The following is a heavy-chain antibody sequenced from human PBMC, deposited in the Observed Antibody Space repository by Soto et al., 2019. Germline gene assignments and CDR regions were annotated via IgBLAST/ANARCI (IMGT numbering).Heavy chain of an antibody. D-gene: IGHD1-26*01. CDR1: DGSVSVYY. CDR3: ARGVGSSPPRY. Sequence: SETPSLTCTISDGSVSVYYWSWIRQPPGQALEWIGYIYDTGSPYYNPALRSRVSISADTSKNQISLKLTSATAADTAVYYCARGVGSSPPRYWGRGTLVT. CDR2: IYDTGSP. V-gene: IGHV4-59*02. J-gene: IGHJ4*02.